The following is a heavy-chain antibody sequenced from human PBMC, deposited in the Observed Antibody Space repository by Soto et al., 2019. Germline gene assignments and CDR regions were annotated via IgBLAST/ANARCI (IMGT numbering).Heavy chain of an antibody. CDR3: ARHNYGSGSTYFDY. D-gene: IGHD3-10*01. Sequence: SATLSLTCTGSGGSISSYYWSWIRHPPGKGLEWIGYIYYSGSTNYSPSLKSRVTISVDTSKNQFSLKLNSMTAADTAVYYCARHNYGSGSTYFDYWGQGTLVTVSS. V-gene: IGHV4-59*08. CDR1: GGSISSYY. CDR2: IYYSGST. J-gene: IGHJ4*02.